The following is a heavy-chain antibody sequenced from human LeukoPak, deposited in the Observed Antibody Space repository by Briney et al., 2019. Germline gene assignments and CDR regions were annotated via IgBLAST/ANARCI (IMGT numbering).Heavy chain of an antibody. CDR1: GGSFSGYY. Sequence: PETLSLTCAVYGGSFSGYYWSWIRQPPGKGLEWIGEINHSGSTNYNPSLKSRVTISVDTSKNQFSLKLSSVTAADTAVYYCARERRGYRPPDSSGQYYFDYWGQGTLVTVSS. V-gene: IGHV4-34*01. D-gene: IGHD3-22*01. CDR2: INHSGST. J-gene: IGHJ4*02. CDR3: ARERRGYRPPDSSGQYYFDY.